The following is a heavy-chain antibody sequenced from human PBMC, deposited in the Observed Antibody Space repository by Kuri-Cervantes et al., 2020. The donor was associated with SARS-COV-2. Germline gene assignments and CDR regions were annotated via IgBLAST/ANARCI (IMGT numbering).Heavy chain of an antibody. V-gene: IGHV4-39*01. CDR1: GGSISSTYY. Sequence: GSLRLSCTVSGGSISSTYYWGWVRQPPGKGLEWIGSIHYSGSTYYNPSLKSRVTMSVDTSRKKFSLKLSSVTAADTAVYYCARAAAGNWFDPWGQGTLVTVSS. CDR2: IHYSGST. J-gene: IGHJ5*02. CDR3: ARAAAGNWFDP. D-gene: IGHD6-13*01.